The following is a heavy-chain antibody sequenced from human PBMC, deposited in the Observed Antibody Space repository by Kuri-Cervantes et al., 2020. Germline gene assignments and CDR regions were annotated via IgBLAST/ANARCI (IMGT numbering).Heavy chain of an antibody. J-gene: IGHJ4*02. CDR3: ARVVGRITMVRGVLPYYFDY. V-gene: IGHV1-46*01. D-gene: IGHD3-10*01. CDR2: INPSGGST. Sequence: ASVKVSCKASGYTFTSYYMHWVRQAPGQGLEWMGIINPSGGSTSYAQKFQGRVTMTRDTSTSTVYMELSSLRSEDTAVYYCARVVGRITMVRGVLPYYFDYWGQGTLVTVSS. CDR1: GYTFTSYY.